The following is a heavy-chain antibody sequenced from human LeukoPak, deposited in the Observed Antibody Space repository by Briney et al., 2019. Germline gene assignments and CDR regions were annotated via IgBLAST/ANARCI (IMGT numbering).Heavy chain of an antibody. D-gene: IGHD3-16*01. CDR1: GFTFDDYG. CDR2: IKRYGDST. V-gene: IGHV3-20*04. Sequence: PGGSLRLSCAASGFTFDDYGMSLVRQAPGKGLEWLSGIKRYGDSTGYADSVKGRFTTSRDNAKYSLYLQMNSLRAEDTAVYYCARGIYDTDSLGLYFDHWGQGTLVTVSS. J-gene: IGHJ1*01. CDR3: ARGIYDTDSLGLYFDH.